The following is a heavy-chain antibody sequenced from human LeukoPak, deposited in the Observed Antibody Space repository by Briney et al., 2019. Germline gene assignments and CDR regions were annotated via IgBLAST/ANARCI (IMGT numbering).Heavy chain of an antibody. V-gene: IGHV3-53*01. CDR2: IYSDNT. CDR3: AKDGRKILWALYNWFDP. Sequence: GGSLRLSCTVSGFTVSSNSMSWVRQAPGKGLGWVSFIYSDNTHYSDSVKGRFTISRDNSKNTLCLQMNSLRAEDTAVYYCAKDGRKILWALYNWFDPWGQGTLVTVSS. D-gene: IGHD3-10*01. CDR1: GFTVSSNS. J-gene: IGHJ5*02.